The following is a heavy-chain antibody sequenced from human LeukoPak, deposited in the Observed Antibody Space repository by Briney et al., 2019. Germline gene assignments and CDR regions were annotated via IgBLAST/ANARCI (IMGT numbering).Heavy chain of an antibody. V-gene: IGHV1-2*02. CDR2: INPDNGGT. J-gene: IGHJ5*02. D-gene: IGHD2-15*01. CDR1: RYTSTGYY. Sequence: GASVRVSCKASRYTSTGYYIHWVRQAPGQGPEWMGWINPDNGGTNYAQKFQGRVTMTRDTSINTAYMEVSRLKSDDTAVYYCARESPDIVVVVTAALRRSWFDPWGQGTLVTVSS. CDR3: ARESPDIVVVVTAALRRSWFDP.